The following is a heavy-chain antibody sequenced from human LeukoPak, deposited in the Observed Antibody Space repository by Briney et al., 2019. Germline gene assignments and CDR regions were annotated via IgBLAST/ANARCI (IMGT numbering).Heavy chain of an antibody. D-gene: IGHD3-22*01. CDR3: ARPRRTYYYDSSGLDV. Sequence: GASVKVSCKASGYTFTSYAIHWVRQAPGQRLEWMGWISAGNGNTKYSQNFQGRVTFISNTSATTAFMELSSLRSEDAAVYYCARPRRTYYYDSSGLDVWGQGTTVTVSS. CDR1: GYTFTSYA. J-gene: IGHJ6*02. CDR2: ISAGNGNT. V-gene: IGHV1-3*01.